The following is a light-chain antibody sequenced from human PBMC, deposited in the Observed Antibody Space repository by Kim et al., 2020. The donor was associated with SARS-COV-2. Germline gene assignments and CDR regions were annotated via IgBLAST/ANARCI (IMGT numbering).Light chain of an antibody. V-gene: IGLV2-11*01. CDR1: SNDVCCYTY. J-gene: IGLJ3*02. Sequence: VTITCTGTSNDVCCYTYVSWDQHPRGKAPKLRICGVSKRPSGVPDRFSCSKSDNTASLTIAGLQADDEADYFCSSYAGSYTWLFGGGTQVTVL. CDR2: GVS. CDR3: SSYAGSYTWL.